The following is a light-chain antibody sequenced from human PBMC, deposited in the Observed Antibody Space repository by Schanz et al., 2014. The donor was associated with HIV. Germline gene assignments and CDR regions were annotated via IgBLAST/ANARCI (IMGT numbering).Light chain of an antibody. V-gene: IGKV3-15*01. Sequence: EIVLTQFPGTLSLSPGEGATLSCRASQSISNNLAWYQHKPGQAPRLLIYGAFTRATGIPVRFSGRGSGTEFTLTISGLQSEDFAVYYCQQRRNWLTFGGGTKVEIK. CDR3: QQRRNWLT. J-gene: IGKJ4*01. CDR1: QSISNN. CDR2: GAF.